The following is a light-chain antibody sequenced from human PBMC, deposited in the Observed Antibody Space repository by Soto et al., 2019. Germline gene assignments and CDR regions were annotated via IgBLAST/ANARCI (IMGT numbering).Light chain of an antibody. J-gene: IGKJ2*01. Sequence: DIVMTQSPLSLPVTPGEPASISCRSSQSLLHSNGYNYLDWYLQKPGQSPQLLIYLGSNRASGVPDRFSGSGSGTDFTLKISRVEAEDVGVYYCMQALQTPPTVLQYTFGQGTKLEIK. CDR2: LGS. CDR1: QSLLHSNGYNY. V-gene: IGKV2-28*01. CDR3: MQALQTPPTVLQYT.